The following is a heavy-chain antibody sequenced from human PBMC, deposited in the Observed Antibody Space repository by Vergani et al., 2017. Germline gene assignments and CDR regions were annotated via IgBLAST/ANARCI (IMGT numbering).Heavy chain of an antibody. CDR3: AKLGEREALDI. V-gene: IGHV1-69*04. D-gene: IGHD1-26*01. CDR1: GGTFSSYA. CDR2: IIPILGIA. Sequence: QVQLVQSGAEVKKPGSSVKVSCKASGGTFSSYAISWVRQAPGQGLEWRGGIIPILGIAKYAEKFQGGFTITADKSTSTAYMQLSSLISEDTAVYYCAKLGEREALDIWGQGTMVTVYS. J-gene: IGHJ3*02.